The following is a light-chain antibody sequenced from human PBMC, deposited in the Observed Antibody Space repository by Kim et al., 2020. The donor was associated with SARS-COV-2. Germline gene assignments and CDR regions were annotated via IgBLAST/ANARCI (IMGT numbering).Light chain of an antibody. J-gene: IGLJ3*02. CDR2: YDT. V-gene: IGLV3-21*04. CDR1: NIGNKN. CDR3: QVWDSSSDHWV. Sequence: SYELTQPSSVSVAPGKTAKISCDGNNIGNKNVHWYHQKPGQAPVLVIYYDTDRPSGIPERFSGSNSGNTATLTISRVEAGDEADYYCQVWDSSSDHWVFGGGTKLTVL.